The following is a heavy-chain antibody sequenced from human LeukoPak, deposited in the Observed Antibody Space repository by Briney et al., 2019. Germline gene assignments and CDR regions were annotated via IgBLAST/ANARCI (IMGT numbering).Heavy chain of an antibody. J-gene: IGHJ4*02. CDR2: IRYDGNNK. CDR1: GLPFSDYV. CDR3: AKDRWGAVASFDY. Sequence: GGSLRLACAASGLPFSDYVTNWVRQAPVKGLEWVAVIRYDGNNKYYADSVKGRFTISRDNSKNMLYLQMNSLGTEDTAVYYCAKDRWGAVASFDYWGQGTLVTVSS. D-gene: IGHD6-19*01. V-gene: IGHV3-30*02.